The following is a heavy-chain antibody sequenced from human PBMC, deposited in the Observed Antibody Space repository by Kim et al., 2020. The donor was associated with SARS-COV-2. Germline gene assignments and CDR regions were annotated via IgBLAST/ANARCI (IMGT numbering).Heavy chain of an antibody. Sequence: GGSLRLSCAASGFTFVIYAMSWVRQAPGKGLEWVSTISSSGGSTYYADSVKGRFTISRDNSKNTLYLQMNSLRAEDTAVYYCAKDRGSGIAAPEWFDPWGQGTLVTVSS. CDR3: AKDRGSGIAAPEWFDP. CDR1: GFTFVIYA. D-gene: IGHD6-13*01. J-gene: IGHJ5*02. V-gene: IGHV3-23*01. CDR2: ISSSGGST.